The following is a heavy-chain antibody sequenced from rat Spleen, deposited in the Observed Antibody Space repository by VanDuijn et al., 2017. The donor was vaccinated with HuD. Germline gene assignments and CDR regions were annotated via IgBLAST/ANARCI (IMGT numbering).Heavy chain of an antibody. CDR2: IWNTGGT. J-gene: IGHJ2*01. V-gene: IGHV2-41*01. Sequence: QVQLKESGPGLVQPSQTLSLTCTVSGFSLTSYHVSWVRQSPGKGLEWMGVIWNTGGTQYNSALKSRLSISKDTSKSQVFLRMSSLQPEDTGTYYCVRHEPQDYFAYWGQGLLVTVSS. CDR3: VRHEPQDYFAY. CDR1: GFSLTSYH.